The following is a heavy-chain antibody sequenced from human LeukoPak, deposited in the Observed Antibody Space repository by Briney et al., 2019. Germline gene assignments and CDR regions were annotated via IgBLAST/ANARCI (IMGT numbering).Heavy chain of an antibody. Sequence: SETLSLTCTVSDGSISNYYWSWIRQPPGKGLEWIGYIYYSGNTNYNPSLKSRVTISVDTSKNQFSLKLSSVTAADTAVYYCARTYCTSSSCYRAAFDIWGQGTMVTASS. CDR3: ARTYCTSSSCYRAAFDI. CDR2: IYYSGNT. D-gene: IGHD2-2*01. V-gene: IGHV4-59*01. CDR1: DGSISNYY. J-gene: IGHJ3*02.